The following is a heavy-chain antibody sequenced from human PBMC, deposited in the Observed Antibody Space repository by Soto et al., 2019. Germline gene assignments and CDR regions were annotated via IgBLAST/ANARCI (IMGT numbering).Heavy chain of an antibody. CDR2: IHYSGTT. V-gene: IGHV4-39*02. Sequence: QLQLQESGPGLVKPSETLSLSCTFSGGSVSGSNNYWGWIRQPPGKALEWIGSIHYSGTTYYKSSLRRRLTCSVDTSKNRFSLRLTSVTAADTAVYFCARKDLCTHCPDLWRQGTLVTVSS. J-gene: IGHJ5*02. CDR3: ARKDLCTHCPDL. CDR1: GGSVSGSNNY. D-gene: IGHD2-21*02.